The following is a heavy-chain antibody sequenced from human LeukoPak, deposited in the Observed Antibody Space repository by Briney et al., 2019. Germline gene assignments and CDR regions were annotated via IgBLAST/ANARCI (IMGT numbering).Heavy chain of an antibody. CDR2: MNPNSGNT. Sequence: ASVKVSCKASGYTFTSYDINWVRQAPGQGLEWMGWMNPNSGNTGYAQKFQGRVTMTRNTSISTAYMELSSLRSEDTAVYYCARGREWELLGIDAFDIWGQGTMVTVSS. D-gene: IGHD1-26*01. V-gene: IGHV1-8*01. J-gene: IGHJ3*02. CDR3: ARGREWELLGIDAFDI. CDR1: GYTFTSYD.